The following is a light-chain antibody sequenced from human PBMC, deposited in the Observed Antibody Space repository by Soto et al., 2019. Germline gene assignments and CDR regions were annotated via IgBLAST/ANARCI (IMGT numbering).Light chain of an antibody. Sequence: DIQMTQSPSSLSASIGDRVTITCRASRSIASYLNWYRQKPGKAPELLIYAASSLQSGVPSRFSGSGSGTDFTLTISSLLPEDFATYYCQQSYSTPFTFGPGTKVDIK. CDR3: QQSYSTPFT. J-gene: IGKJ3*01. V-gene: IGKV1-39*01. CDR1: RSIASY. CDR2: AAS.